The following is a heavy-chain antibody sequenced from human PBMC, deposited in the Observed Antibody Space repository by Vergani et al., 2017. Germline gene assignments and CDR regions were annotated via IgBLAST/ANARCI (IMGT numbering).Heavy chain of an antibody. CDR3: ARLRIYDSSGYGADYAFDI. V-gene: IGHV4-31*03. CDR2: IYYSGST. Sequence: QVQLQESGPGLVKPSQTLSLTCTVSGGSISSGGYYWSWIRQHPGKGLEWIGYIYYSGSTYYNPSLKSRVTISVDTSKNQFSLKVSSVTAADTAVDYCARLRIYDSSGYGADYAFDIWGQGTMVTVSS. CDR1: GGSISSGGYY. D-gene: IGHD3-22*01. J-gene: IGHJ3*02.